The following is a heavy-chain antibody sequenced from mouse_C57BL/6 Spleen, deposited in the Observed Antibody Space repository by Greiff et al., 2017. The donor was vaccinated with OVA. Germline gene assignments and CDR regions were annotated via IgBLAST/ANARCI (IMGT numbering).Heavy chain of an antibody. CDR1: GFTFSNYW. Sequence: EVKLVESGGGLVQPGGSMKLSCVASGFTFSNYWMNWVRQSPEKGLEWVAQIRLKSDNYATHYAESVKGRFTISRDDSKSSVYLQMNNLRAEDTGIYYCAYYSNSYYYAMDYWGQGTSVTVSS. D-gene: IGHD2-5*01. V-gene: IGHV6-3*01. J-gene: IGHJ4*01. CDR2: IRLKSDNYAT. CDR3: AYYSNSYYYAMDY.